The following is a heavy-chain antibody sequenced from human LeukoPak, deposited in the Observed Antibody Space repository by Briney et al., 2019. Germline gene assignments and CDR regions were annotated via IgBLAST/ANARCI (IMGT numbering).Heavy chain of an antibody. CDR1: GASISTNNYY. D-gene: IGHD5-24*01. CDR3: ARGLDGYVLYYFDY. CDR2: IYYSGST. J-gene: IGHJ4*02. Sequence: PSETLSLTCSVSGASISTNNYYWSWIRQPPGKGLEWIGYIYYSGSTYYNPSLKSRVTISVDTSKNQFSLKLSSVTAADTAVYYCARGLDGYVLYYFDYWGQGTLVTVSS. V-gene: IGHV4-30-4*01.